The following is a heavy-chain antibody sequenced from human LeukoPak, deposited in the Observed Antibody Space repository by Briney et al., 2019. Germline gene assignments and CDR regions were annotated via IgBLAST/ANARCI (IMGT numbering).Heavy chain of an antibody. CDR3: ARRSYRYGGNWPFDY. V-gene: IGHV4-61*02. D-gene: IGHD4-23*01. J-gene: IGHJ4*02. Sequence: SETLSLTCTVSGDSISSGDYYWSWIRQPAGKGLEWIGRISSSGSTNYNPSLKSRVTISVDTSKNQFSLKLSSVTAADTAVYYCARRSYRYGGNWPFDYWGQGTLVTVSS. CDR1: GDSISSGDYY. CDR2: ISSSGST.